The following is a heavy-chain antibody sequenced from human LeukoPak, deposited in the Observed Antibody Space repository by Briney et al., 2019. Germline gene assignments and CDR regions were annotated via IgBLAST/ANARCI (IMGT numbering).Heavy chain of an antibody. CDR3: ARGGVGATTDFDY. J-gene: IGHJ4*02. Sequence: ASVKVSCKASGYTFTGYYMHWVRQAPGQGLEWMGWINPNSGNTGYAQKFQGRVTITRNTSISTAYMELSSLRSEDTAVYYCARGGVGATTDFDYWGQGTLVTVSS. CDR1: GYTFTGYY. CDR2: INPNSGNT. D-gene: IGHD1-26*01. V-gene: IGHV1-8*03.